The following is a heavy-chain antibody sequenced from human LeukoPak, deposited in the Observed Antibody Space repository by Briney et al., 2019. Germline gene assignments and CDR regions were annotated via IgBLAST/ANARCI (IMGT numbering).Heavy chain of an antibody. CDR3: AKGRKRTTVTTFDY. V-gene: IGHV3-23*01. J-gene: IGHJ4*02. Sequence: GGSLRLSCAASGFTFSSYSMSWVRQAPGKGLEWVSAISGSGGSTYYADSVKGRFTISRDNSKNTLYLQMNSLRAEDTAVYYCAKGRKRTTVTTFDYWGQGTLVTVSS. CDR2: ISGSGGST. D-gene: IGHD4-17*01. CDR1: GFTFSSYS.